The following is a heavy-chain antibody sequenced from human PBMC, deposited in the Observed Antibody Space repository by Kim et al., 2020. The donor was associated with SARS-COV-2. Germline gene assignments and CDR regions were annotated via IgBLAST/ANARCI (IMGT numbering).Heavy chain of an antibody. D-gene: IGHD2-21*02. CDR3: ARSHCGGDCYSGFDY. Sequence: PALKRRVTISVDTSKNQFSLKLSSVTAADTAVYYCARSHCGGDCYSGFDYWGQGTLVTVSS. J-gene: IGHJ4*02. V-gene: IGHV4-59*01.